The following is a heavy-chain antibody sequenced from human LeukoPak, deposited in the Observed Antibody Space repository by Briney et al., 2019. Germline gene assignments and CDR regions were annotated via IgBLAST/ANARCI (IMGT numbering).Heavy chain of an antibody. Sequence: LPGGSLRLSCAVPGFTIRTYWMHWVRQVPGEGLVWVSRINEDGSITNYADSVKGRFSISRDNAKNTLYLQMNSLRAEDTAMYYCGRDLGGRSGYWGQGTLVTVSS. CDR3: GRDLGGRSGY. CDR1: GFTIRTYW. J-gene: IGHJ4*02. CDR2: INEDGSIT. D-gene: IGHD1-26*01. V-gene: IGHV3-74*01.